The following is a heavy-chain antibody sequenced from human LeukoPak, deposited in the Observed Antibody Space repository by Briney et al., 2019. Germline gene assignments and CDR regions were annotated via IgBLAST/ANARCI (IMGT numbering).Heavy chain of an antibody. J-gene: IGHJ4*02. CDR3: AKEIRVLRFLDYLPPFDS. CDR2: ISGFSDYI. V-gene: IGHV3-21*01. Sequence: GGSLRLSCTTSGFTCSGYTMTWVRQAPGKGLEWVSSISGFSDYIHYADSVKGRFTVSRDNSKNSLYLQMDSLRSEDTAVYYCAKEIRVLRFLDYLPPFDSWGQGNLVTVSS. D-gene: IGHD3-3*01. CDR1: GFTCSGYT.